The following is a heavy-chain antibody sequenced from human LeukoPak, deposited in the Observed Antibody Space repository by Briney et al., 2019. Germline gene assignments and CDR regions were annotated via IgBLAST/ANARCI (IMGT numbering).Heavy chain of an antibody. V-gene: IGHV4-59*01. D-gene: IGHD4-11*01. Sequence: SETLSLTCTVSGASISSYYWSWIRQPPGKGLEWIGYIYYSGSTNYNPALKSRVTISVDTSKNQFSLKLSSVTAADTAVYYCARGQHDYSNHYYYYYYMDVWGKGTTVTVSS. CDR3: ARGQHDYSNHYYYYYYMDV. J-gene: IGHJ6*03. CDR2: IYYSGST. CDR1: GASISSYY.